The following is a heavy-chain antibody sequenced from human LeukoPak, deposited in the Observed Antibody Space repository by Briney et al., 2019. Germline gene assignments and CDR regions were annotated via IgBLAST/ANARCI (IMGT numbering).Heavy chain of an antibody. CDR2: ISTNGGST. CDR3: ARDLGMIVDY. Sequence: GGSLRLSCSASGFTFSTYGMHWVRQGPGKGLEQVAAISTNGGSTYYADSVKGRSTISRDNSKDTLYPQMNSLRAEDTAVCYCARDLGMIVDYWGQGTLVTVSS. D-gene: IGHD3-22*01. V-gene: IGHV3-64*04. J-gene: IGHJ4*02. CDR1: GFTFSTYG.